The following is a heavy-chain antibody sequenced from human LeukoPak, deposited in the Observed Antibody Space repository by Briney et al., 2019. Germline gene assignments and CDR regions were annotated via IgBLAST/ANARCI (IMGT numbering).Heavy chain of an antibody. D-gene: IGHD3-16*02. CDR2: INPSGSST. J-gene: IGHJ5*02. Sequence: ASVKVSCKASGYTFTNYYMHWVRQAPGQGLEWMGLINPSGSSTLYAQKFQGRVTMTRDMSTTTDYMELSSLRSEDTAVYYCARDNSVGDIAWWSDPWGQGTLVTVSS. CDR3: ARDNSVGDIAWWSDP. V-gene: IGHV1-46*01. CDR1: GYTFTNYY.